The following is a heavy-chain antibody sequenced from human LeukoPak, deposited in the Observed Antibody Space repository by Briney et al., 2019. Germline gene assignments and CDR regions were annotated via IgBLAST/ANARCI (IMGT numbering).Heavy chain of an antibody. CDR2: VYSEGAT. Sequence: GGSLRLSCVASGFSVTSYAVSWVRQAPGKAPERVSLVYSEGATHYADSVQGRFITSRDISKNTLYLQMSNLRIEDTGVYRCVRDRVEGWAWVEFDPWGQGTVVTVSS. CDR1: GFSVTSYA. J-gene: IGHJ5*02. V-gene: IGHV3-66*02. D-gene: IGHD3-3*01. CDR3: VRDRVEGWAWVEFDP.